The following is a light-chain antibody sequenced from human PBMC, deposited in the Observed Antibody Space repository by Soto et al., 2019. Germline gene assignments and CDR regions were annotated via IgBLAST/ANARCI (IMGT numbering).Light chain of an antibody. V-gene: IGKV1-12*01. CDR3: QPANSFPLT. CDR2: SAS. Sequence: DIQVTQSPCSESASVGDRVTSTCRTSRDVSSWLAWYQQKPGKAPELLIYSASTLQTGVPSRFSGSGSGTDFTLTISSLQPEDFATYYCQPANSFPLTFGGGTKVEIK. J-gene: IGKJ4*01. CDR1: RDVSSW.